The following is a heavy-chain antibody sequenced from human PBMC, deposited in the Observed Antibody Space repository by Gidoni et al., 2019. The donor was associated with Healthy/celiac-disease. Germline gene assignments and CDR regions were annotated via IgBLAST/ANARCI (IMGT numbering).Heavy chain of an antibody. CDR2: ISYDGSNK. V-gene: IGHV3-30-3*01. Sequence: QVQLVESGGGVVQPGWSLRLSCAASGFTFSSYAMHGVRQAPGKGLESVAVISYDGSNKYYADSVKGRFTISRDNSKNTLYLQMNSLRAEDTAVYYCARSPPGSWYEGHYYFDYWGQGTLVTVSS. CDR1: GFTFSSYA. CDR3: ARSPPGSWYEGHYYFDY. D-gene: IGHD6-13*01. J-gene: IGHJ4*02.